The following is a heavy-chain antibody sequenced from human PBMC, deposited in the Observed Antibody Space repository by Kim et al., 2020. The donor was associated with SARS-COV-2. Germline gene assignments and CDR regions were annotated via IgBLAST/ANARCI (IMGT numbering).Heavy chain of an antibody. D-gene: IGHD6-25*01. V-gene: IGHV4-4*02. J-gene: IGHJ5*02. CDR1: GASISSSNW. CDR3: ARAVSSAWTLRDWFDP. Sequence: SETLSLTCAVSGASISSSNWWSWVRQPPGKGLEWIGEISHSGSTEYNPSLKSRVIISVDKSKSQFSLKLNSLTAADTAVYYCARAVSSAWTLRDWFDPWGQGTLVTVSS. CDR2: ISHSGST.